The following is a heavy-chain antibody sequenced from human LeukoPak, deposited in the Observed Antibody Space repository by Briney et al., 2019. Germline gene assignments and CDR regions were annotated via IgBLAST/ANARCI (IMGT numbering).Heavy chain of an antibody. V-gene: IGHV1-2*02. CDR3: ARTKGSSGWYFAMAYFDY. CDR1: GYTFTDYY. J-gene: IGHJ4*02. D-gene: IGHD6-19*01. CDR2: INANSGGT. Sequence: VASMKVSCKASGYTFTDYYIHWVRQAPGQGLEWMGWINANSGGTNYAQKLQGRVTMTTDTSTSTAYMELRSLRSDDTAVYYCARTKGSSGWYFAMAYFDYWGQGTLVTVSS.